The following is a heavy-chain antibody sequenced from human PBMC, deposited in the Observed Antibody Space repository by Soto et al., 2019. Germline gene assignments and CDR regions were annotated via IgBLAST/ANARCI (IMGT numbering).Heavy chain of an antibody. V-gene: IGHV3-74*01. CDR3: VRGLLRESYYTLGF. CDR1: GFTLSSYW. J-gene: IGHJ4*02. Sequence: EVQLVESGGGLVQPGGSLRLSCAASGFTLSSYWMHWVRQAPGKGLVWVSRINSDGSRTNYADSVKGRFTISRDNAKNTLYLQMNSLRAEDTALYFCVRGLLRESYYTLGFWGQGTVVTVSS. CDR2: INSDGSRT. D-gene: IGHD1-26*01.